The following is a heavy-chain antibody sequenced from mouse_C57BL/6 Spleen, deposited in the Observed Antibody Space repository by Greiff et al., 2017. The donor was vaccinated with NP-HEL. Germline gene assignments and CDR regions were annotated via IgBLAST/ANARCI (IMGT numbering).Heavy chain of an antibody. V-gene: IGHV1-26*01. CDR3: AREDGSAWFAY. CDR1: GYTFTDYY. J-gene: IGHJ3*01. Sequence: EVQLQQSGPELVKPGASVKISCKASGYTFTDYYMNWVKQSHGKSLEWIGDINPNNGGTSYNQKFKGKATLTVDKSSSTAYMELRSLTSEDSAVYYCAREDGSAWFAYWGQGTRVTVSA. D-gene: IGHD2-3*01. CDR2: INPNNGGT.